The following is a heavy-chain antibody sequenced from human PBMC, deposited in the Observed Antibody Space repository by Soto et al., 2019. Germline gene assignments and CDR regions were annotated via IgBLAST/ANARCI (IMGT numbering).Heavy chain of an antibody. Sequence: SETLSLTCTVSGGSINSYYWGWIRQPPGKGLEWIGYIHYSGSTNYNPSLKSRVTISVDTPKNQFSLKVNSMTAADTAVYYCARGGLAARKGRWFDPWGQGTLVTVSS. CDR2: IHYSGST. CDR1: GGSINSYY. D-gene: IGHD6-6*01. V-gene: IGHV4-59*01. CDR3: ARGGLAARKGRWFDP. J-gene: IGHJ5*02.